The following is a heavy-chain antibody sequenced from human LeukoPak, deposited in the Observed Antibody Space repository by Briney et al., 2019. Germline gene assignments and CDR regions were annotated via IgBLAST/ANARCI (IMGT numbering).Heavy chain of an antibody. CDR3: AKVEGGYSGYPYYFDY. J-gene: IGHJ4*02. D-gene: IGHD5-12*01. V-gene: IGHV3-7*03. CDR1: GFTLSGYF. CDR2: IKGDGSEK. Sequence: GESLRLSCAASGFTLSGYFMSWVRQAPGEGLEWVASIKGDGSEKYYVDSVKGRFTISRDNAKNSLYLQMNSLRAEDTAVYYCAKVEGGYSGYPYYFDYWGQGTLVTVSS.